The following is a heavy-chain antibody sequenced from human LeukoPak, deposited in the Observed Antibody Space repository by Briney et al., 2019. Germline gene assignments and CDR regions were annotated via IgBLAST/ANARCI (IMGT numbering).Heavy chain of an antibody. Sequence: ASVKVSCKVSGYTLTELSMHWVRQAPGKGLEWMGGFDPEDGETIYAQKFQGRVTMTEDTSTDTAYMELSSLRSEGTAVYYCATVVNRFLEWPYDYWGQGTLVTVSS. J-gene: IGHJ4*02. CDR3: ATVVNRFLEWPYDY. CDR1: GYTLTELS. D-gene: IGHD3-3*01. CDR2: FDPEDGET. V-gene: IGHV1-24*01.